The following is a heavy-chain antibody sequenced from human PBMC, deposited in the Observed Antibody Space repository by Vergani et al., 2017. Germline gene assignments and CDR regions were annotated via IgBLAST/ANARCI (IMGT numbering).Heavy chain of an antibody. CDR2: ISWDASAA. Sequence: EVKLVESGGRVVRPGESLRLFCVASGFTFDDYAIHWVRQAPGKGLEWISLISWDASAAYYADSVRGRFKISRDNSENALFLQMNSHRVDDTAFYYCAKGQVGYFDWGYFDNWGQGTLVTVSS. J-gene: IGHJ4*02. V-gene: IGHV3-43D*04. CDR3: AKGQVGYFDWGYFDN. CDR1: GFTFDDYA. D-gene: IGHD3-9*01.